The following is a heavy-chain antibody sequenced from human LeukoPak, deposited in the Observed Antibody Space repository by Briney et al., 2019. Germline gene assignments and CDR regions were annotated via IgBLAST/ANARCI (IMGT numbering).Heavy chain of an antibody. D-gene: IGHD6-19*01. CDR2: IYYSGST. V-gene: IGHV4-59*08. CDR3: ASETVAGFDY. Sequence: SETLSLTCTVSGGSISGYYWSWIRQPPGKGLECIGYIYYSGSTYYNPSLKSRVTISVDTSKNQFSLKLSSVTAADTAVYYCASETVAGFDYWGQGTLVTVSS. CDR1: GGSISGYY. J-gene: IGHJ4*02.